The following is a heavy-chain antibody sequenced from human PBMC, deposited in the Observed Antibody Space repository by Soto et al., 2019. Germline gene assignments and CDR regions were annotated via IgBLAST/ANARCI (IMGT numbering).Heavy chain of an antibody. CDR2: IYYSGST. CDR1: GGSISSSSYY. CDR3: ARTYYDYIWGSYRWGYYYYYYMDV. D-gene: IGHD3-16*02. J-gene: IGHJ6*03. Sequence: QLQLQESGPGLVKPSETLSLTCTVSGGSISSSSYYWGWIRQPPGKGLEWIGSIYYSGSTYYNPSLKSRVPISVDTSKIQFSLKLRSVTAADRAVYYCARTYYDYIWGSYRWGYYYYYYMDVWGKGTTVTVSS. V-gene: IGHV4-39*01.